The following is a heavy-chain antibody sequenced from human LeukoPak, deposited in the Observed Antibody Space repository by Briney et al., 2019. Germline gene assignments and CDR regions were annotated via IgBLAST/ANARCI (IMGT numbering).Heavy chain of an antibody. CDR2: INAGNGNT. V-gene: IGHV1-3*01. D-gene: IGHD3-3*01. CDR3: ARVGVVIMSFDY. J-gene: IGHJ4*02. Sequence: ASVKVSCKASGYTFTSYAMHWVRQAPGQRLEWMGWINAGNGNTKYSQKFQGRVTITRDTSASTAYMEPRSLRSDDTAVYYCARVGVVIMSFDYWGQGTLVTVSS. CDR1: GYTFTSYA.